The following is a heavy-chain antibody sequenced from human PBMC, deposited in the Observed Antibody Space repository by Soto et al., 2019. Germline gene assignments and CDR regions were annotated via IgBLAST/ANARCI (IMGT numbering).Heavy chain of an antibody. V-gene: IGHV1-69*01. CDR1: GGTFSTYA. Sequence: QVQLVQSGAEVKQPGSSVKVSCTTSGGTFSTYAIYWVRQAPGQGLEWMGAIIPLFGTADYAQKFQGRVTITADESTSTAYMELSSLRSEDMAVYYCARPKGSYSSGYYYFDYWGQGTLVTVSS. J-gene: IGHJ4*02. CDR2: IIPLFGTA. D-gene: IGHD6-19*01. CDR3: ARPKGSYSSGYYYFDY.